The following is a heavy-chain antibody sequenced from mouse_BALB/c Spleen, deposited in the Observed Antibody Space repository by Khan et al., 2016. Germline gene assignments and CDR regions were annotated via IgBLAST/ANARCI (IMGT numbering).Heavy chain of an antibody. Sequence: QVQLQQSGAELAKPGASAKMSCKASGYTFTSYWMHWAKQRPGQGLEWIGYINPSTGYTEYNQKFKDKATLTADKSSSTAYMQLSSLTSEDSAVYYCASYYGSSYPDYWGQGTTLTVSS. CDR2: INPSTGYT. J-gene: IGHJ2*01. CDR1: GYTFTSYW. CDR3: ASYYGSSYPDY. D-gene: IGHD1-1*01. V-gene: IGHV1-7*01.